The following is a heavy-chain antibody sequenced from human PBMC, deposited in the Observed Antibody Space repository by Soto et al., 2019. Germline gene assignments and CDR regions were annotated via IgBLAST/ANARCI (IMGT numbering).Heavy chain of an antibody. CDR2: IYYSGST. D-gene: IGHD6-6*01. CDR1: GGSISSGDYY. J-gene: IGHJ2*01. V-gene: IGHV4-30-4*01. CDR3: ARDRHSSSIGFYWYFDL. Sequence: QVQLQESGPGLVKPSQTLSLTCTVSGGSISSGDYYWSWIRQPPGKGLEWIGYIYYSGSTYYNPSLKSRVTISVDTSKNQFSLKLSSVTAADTAVYYCARDRHSSSIGFYWYFDLWGRGTLVTVSS.